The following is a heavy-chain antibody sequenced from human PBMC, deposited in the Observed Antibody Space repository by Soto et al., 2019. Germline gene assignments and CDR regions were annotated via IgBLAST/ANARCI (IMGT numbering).Heavy chain of an antibody. V-gene: IGHV1-69*01. CDR3: AREFCSGGSCYSLNWCDP. Sequence: QVQLVQSGAEVQKPGSSVKVSCKAVAGTFSSFGLGWVHRAPGQGLGGLGGINLIFGTPNYAQQSQGRVTLTADESTRTAYVWLSCLRSEDTAVYYCAREFCSGGSCYSLNWCDPWGQGTLVPVSS. D-gene: IGHD2-15*01. J-gene: IGHJ5*02. CDR1: AGTFSSFG. CDR2: INLIFGTP.